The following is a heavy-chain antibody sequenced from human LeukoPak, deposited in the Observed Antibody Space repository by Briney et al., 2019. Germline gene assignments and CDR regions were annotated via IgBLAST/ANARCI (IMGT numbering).Heavy chain of an antibody. Sequence: SEALSLTCTVSGGSISSYHWSWVRQPPGKGLEWIGYILTSGSTNYNPSLKSRLTISVDTSKNQFTLKVNSVTAADTAVYYCARDLSSSWYDAFDIWGQGTMVTVSS. CDR1: GGSISSYH. CDR2: ILTSGST. D-gene: IGHD6-13*01. V-gene: IGHV4-4*09. CDR3: ARDLSSSWYDAFDI. J-gene: IGHJ3*02.